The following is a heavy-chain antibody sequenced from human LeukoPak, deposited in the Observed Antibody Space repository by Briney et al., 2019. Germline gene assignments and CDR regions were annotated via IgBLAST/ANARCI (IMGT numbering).Heavy chain of an antibody. J-gene: IGHJ6*03. CDR3: ARVYYGSGTSRIYYYYMDV. CDR2: INHSGST. V-gene: IGHV4-34*01. Sequence: PSETLSLTCAVYGGSFSGYYWSWNRQPPGKGLEWIGEINHSGSTNYNPSLKSRVTISLDTSKNQFSLKLSSVTAADTAVYYCARVYYGSGTSRIYYYYMDVWGKGTTVTVSS. CDR1: GGSFSGYY. D-gene: IGHD3-10*01.